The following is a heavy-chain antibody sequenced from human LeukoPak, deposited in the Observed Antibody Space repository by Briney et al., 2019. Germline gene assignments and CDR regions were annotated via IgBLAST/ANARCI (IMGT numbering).Heavy chain of an antibody. CDR2: VYYVGSA. CDR1: GGSITSNSYY. CDR3: ARVLLIERSFDP. Sequence: SETLSLTCTVPGGSITSNSYYWGWIRQPPGKGLEWIGNVYYVGSASYNPSLSSRVTISVDASKNQFSLKLTSVTAADTAIYYCARVLLIERSFDPWGQGTLVTVSS. V-gene: IGHV4-39*07. J-gene: IGHJ5*02. D-gene: IGHD1-1*01.